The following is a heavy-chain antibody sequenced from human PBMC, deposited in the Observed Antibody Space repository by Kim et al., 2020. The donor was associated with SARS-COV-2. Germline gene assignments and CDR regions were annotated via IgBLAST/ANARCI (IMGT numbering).Heavy chain of an antibody. J-gene: IGHJ4*02. CDR1: GYTFTGYY. V-gene: IGHV1-2*06. D-gene: IGHD3-22*01. CDR2: IHPNSGGT. CDR3: ARLAYYYDSSGPHVY. Sequence: ASVKVSCKASGYTFTGYYMHWVRQAPGQGLEWMGRIHPNSGGTNYAQKFQGRVTMTRDTSISTAYMELSRLRSDDTAVYYCARLAYYYDSSGPHVYWGQGTLVTVSS.